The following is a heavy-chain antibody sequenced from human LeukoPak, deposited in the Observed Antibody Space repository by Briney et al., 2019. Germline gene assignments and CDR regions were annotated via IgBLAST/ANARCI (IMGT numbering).Heavy chain of an antibody. CDR3: ARAPPMVRGVTKSNWFDP. Sequence: GASVTVSCKASGYTFTSYYMHWVRQAPGQGLEWMGIINPSGGSTSYAQKFQGRATMTRDTSTSTVYMELSSLRSEDTAVYYCARAPPMVRGVTKSNWFDPWGQGTLVTVSS. CDR1: GYTFTSYY. V-gene: IGHV1-46*01. J-gene: IGHJ5*02. CDR2: INPSGGST. D-gene: IGHD3-10*01.